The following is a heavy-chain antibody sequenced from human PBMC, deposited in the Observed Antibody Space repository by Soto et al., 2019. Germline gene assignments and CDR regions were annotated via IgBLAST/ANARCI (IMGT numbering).Heavy chain of an antibody. D-gene: IGHD2-15*01. CDR2: INAGNGNT. CDR1: GYTFTSYA. CDR3: ARDRIVVVVAAISPWFDP. Sequence: QVPLVQSGAEVKKPGASVKVSCKASGYTFTSYAMHWVRQAPGQRLEWMGWINAGNGNTKYSQKFQGRVTITRDTSASTAYMELSSLRSEDTAVYYCARDRIVVVVAAISPWFDPWGQGTLVTVSS. V-gene: IGHV1-3*01. J-gene: IGHJ5*02.